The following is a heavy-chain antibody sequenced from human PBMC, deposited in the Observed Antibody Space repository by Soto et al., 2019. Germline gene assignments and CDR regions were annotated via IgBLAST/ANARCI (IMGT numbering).Heavy chain of an antibody. CDR2: ISGGGGGK. V-gene: IGHV3-23*01. Sequence: VRLLESGGGLEQPGGSLRLSCTTSGFTFDNFAMSWVRQAPGRGLEWVSAISGGGGGKYYADSVKGRFIISRDNSKNTVYLQLNGLRTEDTAVYYCAKDVHYDSSGGLHYWGQGTLVTVSS. CDR3: AKDVHYDSSGGLHY. CDR1: GFTFDNFA. D-gene: IGHD3-22*01. J-gene: IGHJ4*02.